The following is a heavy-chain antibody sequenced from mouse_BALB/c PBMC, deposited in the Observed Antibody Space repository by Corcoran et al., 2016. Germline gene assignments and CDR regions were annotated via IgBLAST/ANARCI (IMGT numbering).Heavy chain of an antibody. Sequence: EDQLQQSGAELVKRGASVKLSYTASGLNIKDTYMHWVKQRPEQGLEWSGRIDPANGNTKYDPRFQGKATITADTSSKTAYLQLSSLTSEDTAGYYGARSNDRYDGDWYCDVWGAGTTVTVSS. J-gene: IGHJ1*01. CDR3: ARSNDRYDGDWYCDV. D-gene: IGHD2-14*01. CDR2: IDPANGNT. V-gene: IGHV14-3*02. CDR1: GLNIKDTY.